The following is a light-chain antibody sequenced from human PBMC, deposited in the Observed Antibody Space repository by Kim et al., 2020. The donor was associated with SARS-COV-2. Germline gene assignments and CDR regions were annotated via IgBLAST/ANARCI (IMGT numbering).Light chain of an antibody. CDR3: QAWDSRTTLV. CDR2: QDS. V-gene: IGLV3-1*01. J-gene: IGLJ2*01. CDR1: RLRERY. Sequence: APGETVSRTCSGERLRERYPCWYQQKSGRSPVLVVYQDSQRPSGIPERISGTKSGNIATLTITGTQAVDEADYYCQAWDSRTTLVFGGGTQLTVL.